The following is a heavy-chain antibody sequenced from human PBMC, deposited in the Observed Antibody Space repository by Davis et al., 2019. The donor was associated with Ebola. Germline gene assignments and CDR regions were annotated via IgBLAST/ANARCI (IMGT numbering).Heavy chain of an antibody. CDR3: ARVTQLVATIRKLTYYYYGMDV. V-gene: IGHV1-18*01. D-gene: IGHD5-12*01. CDR1: GGTFSSYA. J-gene: IGHJ6*02. Sequence: AASVKVSCKASGGTFSSYAISWVRQAPGQGLEWMGWISAYNGNTNYAQKLQGRVTMTTDTSTSTAHMELRILRSDDTAGYYCARVTQLVATIRKLTYYYYGMDVGGQGTTVTVSS. CDR2: ISAYNGNT.